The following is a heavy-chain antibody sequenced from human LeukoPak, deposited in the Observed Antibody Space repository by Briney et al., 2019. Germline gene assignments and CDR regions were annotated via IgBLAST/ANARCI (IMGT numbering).Heavy chain of an antibody. CDR2: ISGRGLT. CDR3: ANGYSSPPGH. D-gene: IGHD6-13*01. CDR1: GFTFSSYS. V-gene: IGHV3-23*01. J-gene: IGHJ4*02. Sequence: GGSLRLSCAASGFTFSSYSMNWVRQAPGKGLEWVSAISGRGLTFYADSVKGRFTISRDNSKNTLSLQMNSLRAEDTAIYYCANGYSSPPGHWGQGTLVTVSS.